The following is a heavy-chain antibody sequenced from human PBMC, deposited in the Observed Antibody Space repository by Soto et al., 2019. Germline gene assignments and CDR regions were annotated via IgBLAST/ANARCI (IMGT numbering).Heavy chain of an antibody. V-gene: IGHV3-30*04. CDR3: AGRSGSSDY. Sequence: SLRLSCAASGFTFSIYPMHWVRQAPGKGLEWVALISYDEIDKYFADAVKGRFTISRDNSKNTLHLQMDSLRAEDTAVYYCAGRSGSSDYWGRGTLVTVSS. CDR1: GFTFSIYP. D-gene: IGHD3-10*01. CDR2: ISYDEIDK. J-gene: IGHJ4*02.